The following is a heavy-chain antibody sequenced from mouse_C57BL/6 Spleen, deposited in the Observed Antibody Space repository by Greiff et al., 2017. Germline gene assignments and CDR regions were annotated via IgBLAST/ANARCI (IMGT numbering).Heavy chain of an antibody. Sequence: VQLQQSGAELVKPGASVKLSCKASGYTFTSYSMHWVKQRSGQGLEWIGYFNPSSGSIKYNQKFKDKATLTADKSSSTAYMQLSSLTSEDSAVXYCARQDDDYGDCAYWGQGTTLTVSA. D-gene: IGHD2-4*01. J-gene: IGHJ2*01. V-gene: IGHV1-7*01. CDR2: FNPSSGSI. CDR3: ARQDDDYGDCAY. CDR1: GYTFTSYS.